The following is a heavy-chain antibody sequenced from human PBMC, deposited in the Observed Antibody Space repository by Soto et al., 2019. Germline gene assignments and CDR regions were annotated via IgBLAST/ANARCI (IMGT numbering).Heavy chain of an antibody. CDR1: GYTFTSYA. CDR3: ARTGSSSWFWFDP. CDR2: INAGNGNT. V-gene: IGHV1-3*01. Sequence: QVQLVQSGAEVKKPGASVKVSCKASGYTFTSYAIHWVRQAPGQRLEWMGWINAGNGNTQYSQKFQGRVTITRDTAASTAYMELRSLRSEDTAVYYCARTGSSSWFWFDPWGQGTLVTVSS. D-gene: IGHD6-13*01. J-gene: IGHJ5*02.